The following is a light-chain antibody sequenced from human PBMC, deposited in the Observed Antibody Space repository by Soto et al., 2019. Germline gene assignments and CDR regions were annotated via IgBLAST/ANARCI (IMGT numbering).Light chain of an antibody. CDR1: QSISSW. CDR2: KAS. CDR3: QQYNSYST. V-gene: IGKV1-5*03. J-gene: IGKJ1*01. Sequence: DTQMTQSPSTLSASVGDRVTITCRASQSISSWLAWYQQKPGKAPKLLIYKASSLESGVPSRFSGSGSGTEFTLTISSLQPDDFATYYCQQYNSYSTIGQGTKVDSK.